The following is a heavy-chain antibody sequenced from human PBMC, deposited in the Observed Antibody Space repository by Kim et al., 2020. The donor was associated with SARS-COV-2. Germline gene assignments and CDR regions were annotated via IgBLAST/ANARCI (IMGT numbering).Heavy chain of an antibody. CDR3: ARDRYYGSGSYYVGMDV. D-gene: IGHD3-10*01. Sequence: VTGQFTISRDNAKNSLYLQMNSLRAEDTAVYYCARDRYYGSGSYYVGMDVWGQGTTVTVSS. V-gene: IGHV3-11*05. J-gene: IGHJ6*02.